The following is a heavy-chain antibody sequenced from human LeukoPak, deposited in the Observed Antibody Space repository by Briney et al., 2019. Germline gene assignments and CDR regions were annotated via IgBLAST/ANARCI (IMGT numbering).Heavy chain of an antibody. CDR1: GGSISSYY. Sequence: SETLSLTCTVSGGSISSYYWSWIRQPAGKGLEWIGRIYTSGSTNYNPSLKSRVTMSVDTSKNQFSLKLSSVTAADTAVYYCAKENWVYNWKYDSSGSGINYWGQGTLVTVSS. J-gene: IGHJ4*02. CDR2: IYTSGST. D-gene: IGHD3-22*01. CDR3: AKENWVYNWKYDSSGSGINY. V-gene: IGHV4-4*07.